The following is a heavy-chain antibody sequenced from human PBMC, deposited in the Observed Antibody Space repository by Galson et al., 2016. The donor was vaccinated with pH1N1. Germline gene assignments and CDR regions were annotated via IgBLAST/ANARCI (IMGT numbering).Heavy chain of an antibody. J-gene: IGHJ3*02. CDR3: ARNRWGWLNDHGAFDS. CDR1: GFTFTDYY. D-gene: IGHD2-21*01. CDR2: ISSSSATL. V-gene: IGHV3-11*01. Sequence: SLRLSCAASGFTFTDYYLGWIRQAPGRGLEWISYISSSSATLNYADSVKGRFTISRDNAENSLYLQMNNLRAEDTAVYYCARNRWGWLNDHGAFDSWGQGTMVTVSS.